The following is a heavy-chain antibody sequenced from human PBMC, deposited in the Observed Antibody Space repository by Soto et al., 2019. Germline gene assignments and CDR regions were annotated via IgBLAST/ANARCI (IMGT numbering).Heavy chain of an antibody. J-gene: IGHJ5*02. CDR3: ARQRAASWFDP. D-gene: IGHD2-15*01. V-gene: IGHV4-39*01. Sequence: SCKASGGTFSSYAISWVRQAPGQGLEWIGSIYYSGSTYYNPSLKSRVTISVDTSKNQFSLKLSSVTAADTAVYYCARQRAASWFDPWGQGTLVTVSS. CDR2: IYYSGST. CDR1: GGTFSSYAIS.